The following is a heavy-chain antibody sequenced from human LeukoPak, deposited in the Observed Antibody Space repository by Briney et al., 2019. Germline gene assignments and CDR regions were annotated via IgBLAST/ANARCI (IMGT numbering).Heavy chain of an antibody. CDR2: IYYSGST. V-gene: IGHV4-59*01. Sequence: PSETLSLTCTVSGGSISSYYWSWIRQPPGKGLEWIGYIYYSGSTNYNPSLKSRVTISVDTSKNQFSLKLSSVTAADTAVYYCARDGGTAGYSSGSDYWGQGTLVTVSS. CDR1: GGSISSYY. D-gene: IGHD6-19*01. J-gene: IGHJ4*02. CDR3: ARDGGTAGYSSGSDY.